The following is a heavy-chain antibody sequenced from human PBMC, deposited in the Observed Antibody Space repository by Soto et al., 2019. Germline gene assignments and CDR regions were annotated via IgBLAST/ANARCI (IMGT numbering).Heavy chain of an antibody. J-gene: IGHJ4*02. Sequence: QVQLVQSGAEVKKPGSSVKVSCTDSGGTFSSYAISWVRQAPGQGLEWMGGIIPIFGTANYAQKFQGRVTITADAATSTAYKYLSSLRSEDTAVDYCSSRSSGWLDYWCQGTLVTVSA. D-gene: IGHD6-19*01. CDR3: SSRSSGWLDY. CDR2: IIPIFGTA. V-gene: IGHV1-69*01. CDR1: GGTFSSYA.